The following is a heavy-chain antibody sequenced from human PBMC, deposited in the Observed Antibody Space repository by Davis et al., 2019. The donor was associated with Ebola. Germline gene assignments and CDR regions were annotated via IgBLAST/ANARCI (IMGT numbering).Heavy chain of an antibody. D-gene: IGHD2-2*01. CDR1: GFTFSSYG. Sequence: GESLKISCAASGFTFSSYGMHWVRQAPGKGLEWVAVISYDGSNKYYADSVKGRFTISRDNSKNTLYLQMNSLRAEDTAVYYCARDNIVVVPAAIYYYYYGMDVWGQGTTVTVSS. V-gene: IGHV3-30*03. CDR3: ARDNIVVVPAAIYYYYYGMDV. CDR2: ISYDGSNK. J-gene: IGHJ6*02.